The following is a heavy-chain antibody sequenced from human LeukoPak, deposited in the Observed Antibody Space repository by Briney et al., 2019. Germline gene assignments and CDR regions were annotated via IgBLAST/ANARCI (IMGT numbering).Heavy chain of an antibody. CDR1: GFTFSSYS. CDR3: ARDRGRGDYGFEAFDI. V-gene: IGHV3-21*01. J-gene: IGHJ3*02. Sequence: PGGSLRLSCAASGFTFSSYSMNWVRQAPGKGLDWVSSISSSSSYIYYADSVKGRFTISRDNAKNSLYLQMNSLRAEDTAVYYCARDRGRGDYGFEAFDIWGQGTMVTVSS. CDR2: ISSSSSYI. D-gene: IGHD4-17*01.